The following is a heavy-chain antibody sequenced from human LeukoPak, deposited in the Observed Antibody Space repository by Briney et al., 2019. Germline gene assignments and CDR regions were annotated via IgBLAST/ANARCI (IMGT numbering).Heavy chain of an antibody. J-gene: IGHJ6*02. V-gene: IGHV4-34*01. Sequence: SETLSLTCAVYGGSFSDYYWSWIRQPPGKGLEWIGDIDRSGSTSYNPSLKSRVTISLDTSKNQFSLKLSSVTAADTAVYYCARLTYYYGSGSYRKPLYYYYGMDVWGQGTTVTVSS. CDR1: GGSFSDYY. CDR3: ARLTYYYGSGSYRKPLYYYYGMDV. CDR2: IDRSGST. D-gene: IGHD3-10*01.